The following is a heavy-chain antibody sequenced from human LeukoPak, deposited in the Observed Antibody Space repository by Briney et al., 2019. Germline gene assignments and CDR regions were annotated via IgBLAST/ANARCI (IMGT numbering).Heavy chain of an antibody. Sequence: GGSLRLSCAASGFTFSRYAMTWVRQAPGKGLEWVSAISGSGSSTYYADSVKGRFTISRDNSKNTLYPQMNSLRAEDTAVYYCASPEQWLYAFDIWGQGTMVTVSS. V-gene: IGHV3-23*01. D-gene: IGHD6-19*01. J-gene: IGHJ3*02. CDR2: ISGSGSST. CDR1: GFTFSRYA. CDR3: ASPEQWLYAFDI.